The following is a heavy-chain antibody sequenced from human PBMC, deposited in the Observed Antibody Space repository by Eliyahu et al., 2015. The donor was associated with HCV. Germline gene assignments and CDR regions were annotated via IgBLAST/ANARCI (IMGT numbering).Heavy chain of an antibody. CDR3: ASGGGGIAVTGTGGWFDP. CDR2: IHYSGST. J-gene: IGHJ5*02. Sequence: QVQLQESGPGLVKSSXTLSLTCTVPGGSIPTXYWXWIRQPPGKGLEWIGYIHYSGSTNYNPSLKSRVTISIDTSNNQFSLKLTSVTAADTAIYYCASGGGGIAVTGTGGWFDPWGQGTLVTVSS. D-gene: IGHD6-19*01. V-gene: IGHV4-59*01. CDR1: GGSIPTXY.